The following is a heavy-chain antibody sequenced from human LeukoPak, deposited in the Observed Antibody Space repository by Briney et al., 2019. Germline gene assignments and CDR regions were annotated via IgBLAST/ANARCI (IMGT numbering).Heavy chain of an antibody. D-gene: IGHD1-26*01. CDR3: ARIVGHTRSEF. CDR2: VSFDGRNK. V-gene: IGHV3-30*04. J-gene: IGHJ4*02. Sequence: GRSLRLFCAASGFSLSSYAMHWVRQAPGEGLEWVSFVSFDGRNKNYADSVRGRFTISRDDSKNTLYLQMSSLRNEDTAVYFCARIVGHTRSEFWGQGTLVTVSS. CDR1: GFSLSSYA.